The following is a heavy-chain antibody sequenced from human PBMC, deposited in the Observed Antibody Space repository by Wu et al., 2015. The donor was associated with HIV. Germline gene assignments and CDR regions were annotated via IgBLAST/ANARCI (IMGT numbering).Heavy chain of an antibody. V-gene: IGHV1-69*13. Sequence: QVQLVQSGAEVKKPGSSVKVSCKASGGTFSSNGITWVRQAPGQGLEWMGRIIPVFGTANYAQKFQGRVTITADESTSIAYMELNNLRSEDTAVYYCARHYHDTSGYYYFDYWGQGTLLTVSS. J-gene: IGHJ4*02. CDR3: ARHYHDTSGYYYFDY. CDR2: IIPVFGTA. D-gene: IGHD3-22*01. CDR1: GGTFSSNG.